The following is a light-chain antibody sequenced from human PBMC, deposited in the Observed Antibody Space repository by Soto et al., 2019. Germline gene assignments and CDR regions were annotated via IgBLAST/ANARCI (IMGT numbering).Light chain of an antibody. Sequence: EIVMTQSPAILSVSPGERATLSCRASQTIGSNLAWYQQKPGQPPRLLIYDASTRATDIPARFTGSGSGTDFTLTISSLKSEDFAVYYCQQYTNWPPTWTFGQGTKVDIK. J-gene: IGKJ1*01. CDR3: QQYTNWPPTWT. CDR2: DAS. V-gene: IGKV3-15*01. CDR1: QTIGSN.